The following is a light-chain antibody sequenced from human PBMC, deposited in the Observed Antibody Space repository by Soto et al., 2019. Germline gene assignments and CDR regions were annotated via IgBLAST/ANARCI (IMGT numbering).Light chain of an antibody. CDR3: QQRSHWPRT. J-gene: IGKJ1*01. CDR2: DVS. CDR1: QNISSY. Sequence: IVLTQSTATLSLSPGKTATLSCRASQNISSYLIWYQQKPGQAPRLLIYDVSTRATGIPARFSGSGSGTDFSLTINSLEPEDFAVYYCQQRSHWPRTFAQGTKLDIK. V-gene: IGKV3-11*01.